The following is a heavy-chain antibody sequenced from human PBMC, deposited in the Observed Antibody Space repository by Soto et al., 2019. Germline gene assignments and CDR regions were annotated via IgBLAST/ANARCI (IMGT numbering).Heavy chain of an antibody. Sequence: QVQLVQSGAEVKKPGASLKVSCKASGYSFTSYDMTWVRQVPGPGPEWMGWMNPNSANTGYAQKFQGRITMSRAKSTRTAYLELSSLTSEDTAVYDCARGSCLDTNMDVLGRGTTITVSS. V-gene: IGHV1-8*01. D-gene: IGHD2-2*01. CDR2: MNPNSANT. J-gene: IGHJ6*03. CDR3: ARGSCLDTNMDV. CDR1: GYSFTSYD.